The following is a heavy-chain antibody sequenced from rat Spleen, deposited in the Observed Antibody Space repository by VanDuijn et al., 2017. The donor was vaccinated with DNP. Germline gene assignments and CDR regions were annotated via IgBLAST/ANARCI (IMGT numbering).Heavy chain of an antibody. Sequence: EVQLVESGGGLVQPGRSLKLSCAVSGFTFSNYNMAWVRQAPKKGLEWVATIFYDGISTYYGDSVKGRFTVSRDNAKNTLYLQMDSLRSEDTATYYCATPAYWGQGVMVTVSS. CDR2: IFYDGIST. CDR1: GFTFSNYN. J-gene: IGHJ2*01. V-gene: IGHV5-7*01. CDR3: ATPAY. D-gene: IGHD1-4*01.